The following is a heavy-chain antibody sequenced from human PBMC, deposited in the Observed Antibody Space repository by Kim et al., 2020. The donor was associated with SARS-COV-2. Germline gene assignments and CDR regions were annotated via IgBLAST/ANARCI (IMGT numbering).Heavy chain of an antibody. CDR3: AIDGTYGITIFGVTNYGMDV. CDR2: ISAYNGNT. CDR1: GYTFTSYG. D-gene: IGHD3-3*01. J-gene: IGHJ6*02. Sequence: ASVKVSCKASGYTFTSYGISWVRQAPGQGLEWMGWISAYNGNTNYAQKLQGRVTMTTDTSTSTAYMELRSLRSDDTAVYYCAIDGTYGITIFGVTNYGMDVWGQGTTVTVSS. V-gene: IGHV1-18*04.